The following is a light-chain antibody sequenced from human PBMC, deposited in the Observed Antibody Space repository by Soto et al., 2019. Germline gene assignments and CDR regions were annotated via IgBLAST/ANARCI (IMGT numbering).Light chain of an antibody. CDR1: SSDVGGSNF. V-gene: IGLV2-14*03. Sequence: QSALTQPASVSHSPGQSITISCTGTSSDVGGSNFVSWYQQHPGKAPKLVIYDVSNRPSGVSSRFSGSKSGNTASLTISGLPADDDADYYCTYSGNNGFRVFGAGTKLTVL. J-gene: IGLJ2*01. CDR2: DVS. CDR3: TYSGNNGFRV.